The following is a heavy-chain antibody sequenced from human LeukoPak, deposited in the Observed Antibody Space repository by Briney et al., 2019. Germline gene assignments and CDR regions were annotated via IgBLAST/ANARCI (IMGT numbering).Heavy chain of an antibody. CDR2: IYYSGST. CDR3: ARSLWFGKADI. V-gene: IGHV4-59*01. D-gene: IGHD3-10*01. CDR1: GGSISYYY. J-gene: IGHJ3*02. Sequence: PSETLSLTCTVSGGSISYYYWSWIRQPPGKGLEWIGYIYYSGSTNYNPSLKSRVTISVDTSKNQLSLRLSSVTAADTAVYYCARSLWFGKADIWGQGTMVTVSS.